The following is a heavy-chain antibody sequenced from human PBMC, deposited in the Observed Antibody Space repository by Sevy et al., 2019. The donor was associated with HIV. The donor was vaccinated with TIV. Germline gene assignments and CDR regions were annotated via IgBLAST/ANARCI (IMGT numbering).Heavy chain of an antibody. V-gene: IGHV3-30*04. CDR3: ARDLPSTVINPFYYYGMDV. CDR2: ISYDGGNI. D-gene: IGHD4-17*01. CDR1: GFTFSIYA. J-gene: IGHJ6*02. Sequence: GGSLRLSCAASGFTFSIYAIHWVRQAPGKGLEWVTVISYDGGNIYYADSVKDRFTASRDNSKDTVYLQMNSLRPEDTAVYYCARDLPSTVINPFYYYGMDVWGQGTTVTVSS.